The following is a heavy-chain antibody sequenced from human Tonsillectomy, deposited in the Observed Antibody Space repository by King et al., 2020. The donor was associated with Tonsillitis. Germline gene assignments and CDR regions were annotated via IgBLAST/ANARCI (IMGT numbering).Heavy chain of an antibody. Sequence: QLQESGPGLVEPSETLSLTCTVSGGSISSSSYYWGWIRQPAGKGLEWIGSIHYRGSTYYNQSLKSRVTISVDTSKNQFSLKLSPVTAAVTAVYYCARHTGGTTFDSWGQGTLVSASS. CDR1: GGSISSSSYY. D-gene: IGHD2/OR15-2a*01. V-gene: IGHV4-39*07. CDR3: ARHTGGTTFDS. J-gene: IGHJ4*02. CDR2: IHYRGST.